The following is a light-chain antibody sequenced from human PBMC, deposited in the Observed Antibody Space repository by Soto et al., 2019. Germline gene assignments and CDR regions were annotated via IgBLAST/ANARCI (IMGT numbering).Light chain of an antibody. CDR3: QQYNSWPPIT. V-gene: IGKV3-15*01. CDR2: SAS. CDR1: QSVRSS. Sequence: EIVMTQSPATLSVSPGEIATLSFSASQSVRSSLAWYQQKPGQAPRLLIYSASTRAPGIPARFSGSGSETDFTLTISSLQSEDFAVYYCQQYNSWPPITFGQGTRLEIK. J-gene: IGKJ5*01.